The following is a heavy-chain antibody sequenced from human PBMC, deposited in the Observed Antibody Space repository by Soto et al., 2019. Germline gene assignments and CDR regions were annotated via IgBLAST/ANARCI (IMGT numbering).Heavy chain of an antibody. Sequence: QVKLVQSGAEEKKPGASVKVSCKASGYTFTGYAMHWVRQAPGQGLEWMGWINAGNGNTKYSQKFQGRVTITRDTSASTAYMELSSLRSEDTAVYYCARAVAVAADFDYWGQGTLVTVSS. CDR3: ARAVAVAADFDY. CDR1: GYTFTGYA. J-gene: IGHJ4*02. CDR2: INAGNGNT. D-gene: IGHD6-19*01. V-gene: IGHV1-3*05.